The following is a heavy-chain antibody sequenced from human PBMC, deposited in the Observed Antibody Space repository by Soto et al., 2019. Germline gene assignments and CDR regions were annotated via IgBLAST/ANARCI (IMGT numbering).Heavy chain of an antibody. CDR1: GLTFSTYG. CDR2: ISNDVRNI. Sequence: VQLVESGGGVVQPGRSLRLSCAASGLTFSTYGFHWVRQAPGKGLEGVAVISNDVRNIHYAESVEGRFTISRDNSKNTLYLQMNSRRPNETAVYYCVKDTLGGMTPVFMPGPDWGQGTLVTVSS. V-gene: IGHV3-30*18. D-gene: IGHD2-2*01. CDR3: VKDTLGGMTPVFMPGPD. J-gene: IGHJ4*02.